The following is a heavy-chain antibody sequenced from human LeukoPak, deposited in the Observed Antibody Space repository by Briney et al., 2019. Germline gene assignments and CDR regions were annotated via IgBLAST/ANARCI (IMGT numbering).Heavy chain of an antibody. CDR1: GFAFSSYS. V-gene: IGHV3-21*01. J-gene: IGHJ4*02. CDR2: ITGSSSFI. D-gene: IGHD4-11*01. Sequence: GGSLRLSCAASGFAFSSYSMNWVRKAPGKGLEWVSSITGSSSFIYYADSVMGRFSTSRDNAKKSLYLQMNSLRAEDTAVYYCARYSSYLDYWRQGTLVTVSS. CDR3: ARYSSYLDY.